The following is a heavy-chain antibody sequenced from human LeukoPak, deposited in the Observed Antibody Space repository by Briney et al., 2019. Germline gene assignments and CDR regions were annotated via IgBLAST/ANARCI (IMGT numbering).Heavy chain of an antibody. Sequence: SETLSLTCTVSGYSISSGYYWGWIRQPPGKGLEWIGSIYHSGSTYYNPSLKSRVTISVDTSKNQFSLKLSSVTAADTAVYYCARVFRARIAVAGTFYWFDPWGQGTLVTVSS. CDR1: GYSISSGYY. J-gene: IGHJ5*02. D-gene: IGHD6-19*01. CDR3: ARVFRARIAVAGTFYWFDP. V-gene: IGHV4-38-2*02. CDR2: IYHSGST.